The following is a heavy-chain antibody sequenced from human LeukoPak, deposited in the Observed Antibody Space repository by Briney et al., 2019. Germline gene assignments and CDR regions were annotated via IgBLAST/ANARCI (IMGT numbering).Heavy chain of an antibody. Sequence: PSETLSLTCTVSGDPITSYYWSWIRQPPGKGLEWIGYIYYTGITNYNSSLMSRVTMSLDTSKTQFSLRLSSVTAADTAVYYCARAVPAATIYYLDSWGPGTLVTVSS. J-gene: IGHJ4*02. CDR1: GDPITSYY. CDR3: ARAVPAATIYYLDS. D-gene: IGHD2-2*01. V-gene: IGHV4-59*01. CDR2: IYYTGIT.